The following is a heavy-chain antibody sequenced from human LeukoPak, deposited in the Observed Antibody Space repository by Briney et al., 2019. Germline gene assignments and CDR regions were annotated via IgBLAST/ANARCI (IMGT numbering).Heavy chain of an antibody. D-gene: IGHD3-22*01. V-gene: IGHV4-39*01. CDR3: ARHPYDSSGYYPDDAFDI. CDR2: IYYSGST. CDR1: GGSISSSSYY. J-gene: IGHJ3*02. Sequence: PSETLSLTCTVSGGSISSSSYYWGWIRQPPGKGLEWIGSIYYSGSTYYNPSLKSRVTISVDTSKNQFSLKLSSVTAADTAVYYCARHPYDSSGYYPDDAFDIWGQGTMVTVSS.